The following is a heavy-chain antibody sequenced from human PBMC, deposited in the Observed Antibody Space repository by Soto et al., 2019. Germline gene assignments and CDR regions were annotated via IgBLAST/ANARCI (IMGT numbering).Heavy chain of an antibody. CDR3: ARLLDPVGGAFDI. D-gene: IGHD3-16*01. CDR1: GGSVSSGSYY. Sequence: PSETLSLTCTVSGGSVSSGSYYWSWIRQPPGKGLEWIGSIYYSGSTYYNPSLKSRVTISVDTSKNQFSLKLSSVTAADTAVYYCARLLDPVGGAFDIWGQGTMVTVSS. V-gene: IGHV4-39*01. CDR2: IYYSGST. J-gene: IGHJ3*02.